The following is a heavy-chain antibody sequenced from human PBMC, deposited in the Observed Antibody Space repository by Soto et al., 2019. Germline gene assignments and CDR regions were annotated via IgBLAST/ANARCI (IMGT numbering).Heavy chain of an antibody. CDR1: GFIFVDYY. V-gene: IGHV3-11*01. CDR2: SSNRDRST. D-gene: IGHD3-3*01. CDR3: ARAWKIEKFGVISMSKGLDV. Sequence: PWGSLRLSCAASGFIFVDYYISFIGHAAWKWREWLSCSSNRDRSTYYADSVKDRFVVSKDNAKNLVYLQMNSLRAEDTAVYFCARAWKIEKFGVISMSKGLDVWGQGTTVTVSS. J-gene: IGHJ6*02.